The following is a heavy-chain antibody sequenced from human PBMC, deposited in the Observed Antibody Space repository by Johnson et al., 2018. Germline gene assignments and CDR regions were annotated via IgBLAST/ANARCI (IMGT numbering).Heavy chain of an antibody. CDR1: GGTFSSYS. V-gene: IGHV1-69*01. CDR2: IIPILGTA. Sequence: QVQLVESGAEVKKPGSSVKVSCKASGGTFSSYSITWGRQAPGQGLEWMGGIIPILGTANYAQKFQGRVTITADESTSTAYMELSSLRSEDTAVYYCARDITRVDSSGYYYYWFDPWGQGTLVTVSS. J-gene: IGHJ5*02. CDR3: ARDITRVDSSGYYYYWFDP. D-gene: IGHD3-22*01.